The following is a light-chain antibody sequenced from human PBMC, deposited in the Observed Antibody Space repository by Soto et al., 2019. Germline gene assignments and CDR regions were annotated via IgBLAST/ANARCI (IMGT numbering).Light chain of an antibody. CDR1: QSVNRK. CDR3: QQYNSWLMT. Sequence: ETVMTQSPATLSVSPRERATLSCRASQSVNRKLAWYQVRPGQAPRILIHGASTRATGIPDRFSGSGSGTEFTLTISSLQSEDFAIYYCQQYNSWLMTFGQGTKVEIK. J-gene: IGKJ1*01. V-gene: IGKV3-15*01. CDR2: GAS.